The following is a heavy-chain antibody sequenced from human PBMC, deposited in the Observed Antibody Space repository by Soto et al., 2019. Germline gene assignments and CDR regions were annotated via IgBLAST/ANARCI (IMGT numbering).Heavy chain of an antibody. CDR3: AKGILRLPYYGMDV. CDR2: FSGGGGNT. Sequence: VQLLESGGGLVQPGGSLRLSCAASGFIFNNYGMSWIRQAPGKGLEWVSAFSGGGGNTYYSDSVKGRFTISRDNSKSTLSLQMSSLRAEDSAVYYCAKGILRLPYYGMDVWGQGTTVIVSS. J-gene: IGHJ6*02. D-gene: IGHD2-21*02. CDR1: GFIFNNYG. V-gene: IGHV3-23*01.